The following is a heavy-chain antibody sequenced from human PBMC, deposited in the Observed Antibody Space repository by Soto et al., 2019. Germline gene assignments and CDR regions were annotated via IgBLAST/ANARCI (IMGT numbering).Heavy chain of an antibody. J-gene: IGHJ6*02. CDR1: GFTFSSYW. Sequence: LRLSCAASGFTFSSYWMHWVRQAPGKGLVLVSLINSDGSSTSYADSVKVRFTISIDNAKNTLYLQMNSLRREDTAVYYCARALAARYYYYGMDVWGQGTTVTVSS. CDR3: ARALAARYYYYGMDV. V-gene: IGHV3-74*01. D-gene: IGHD2-15*01. CDR2: INSDGSST.